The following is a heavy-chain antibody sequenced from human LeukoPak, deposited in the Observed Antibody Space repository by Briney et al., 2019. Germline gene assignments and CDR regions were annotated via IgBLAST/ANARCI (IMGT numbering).Heavy chain of an antibody. Sequence: GGSLRLSCAASGFTFSSYCMSWVRQAPGKGLEWVANIKQDGSEKYYVDSVKGRFTISRDNAKNSLYLQMNSLRAEDTAVYYCAKGEHSSGGYLLYYYYYYMDVWGKGTTVTISS. V-gene: IGHV3-7*01. CDR3: AKGEHSSGGYLLYYYYYYMDV. CDR2: IKQDGSEK. J-gene: IGHJ6*03. CDR1: GFTFSSYC. D-gene: IGHD6-19*01.